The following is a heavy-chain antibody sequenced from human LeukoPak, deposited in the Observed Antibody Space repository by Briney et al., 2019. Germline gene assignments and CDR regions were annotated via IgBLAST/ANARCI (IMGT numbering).Heavy chain of an antibody. CDR3: ARGNIAAAGIHY. J-gene: IGHJ4*02. Sequence: GGSLRLSCAASGCTFSSYWMHWVRQAPGNGLVWVSRINGDGSSTTYVDSVMGRFTISRDNAKNTLYLQMNSVRAEDTAVYYCARGNIAAAGIHYWGQGTLVIVSS. V-gene: IGHV3-74*01. CDR1: GCTFSSYW. D-gene: IGHD6-13*01. CDR2: INGDGSST.